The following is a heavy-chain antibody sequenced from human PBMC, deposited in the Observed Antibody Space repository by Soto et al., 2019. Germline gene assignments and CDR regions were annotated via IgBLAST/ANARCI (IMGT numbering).Heavy chain of an antibody. CDR1: GGTFSSYA. CDR3: ARDLSSSLDY. J-gene: IGHJ4*02. CDR2: INPIFGGT. D-gene: IGHD6-6*01. V-gene: IGHV1-69*06. Sequence: ASVQVSCKASGGTFSSYAISWVRQAPGQGLEWMGWINPIFGGTNYAQKFQGRVTITGDTSISTAYMELSRLRSDDTAVYYCARDLSSSLDYWGQGTRVTVSS.